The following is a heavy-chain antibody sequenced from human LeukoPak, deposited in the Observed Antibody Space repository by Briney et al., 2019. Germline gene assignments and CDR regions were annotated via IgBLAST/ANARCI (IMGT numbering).Heavy chain of an antibody. D-gene: IGHD3-10*01. Sequence: PGGSLRLSCAASGFTVSSNYMSWVRQAPGKGLEWVSVIHSGGSTYYADSVKGRFTISRDNSKDTLYLQMNSLRAADTAVYYCARDQDVDVSGSYYRQHLSHWGQGTLIPVSS. CDR2: IHSGGST. J-gene: IGHJ4*02. V-gene: IGHV3-66*01. CDR3: ARDQDVDVSGSYYRQHLSH. CDR1: GFTVSSNY.